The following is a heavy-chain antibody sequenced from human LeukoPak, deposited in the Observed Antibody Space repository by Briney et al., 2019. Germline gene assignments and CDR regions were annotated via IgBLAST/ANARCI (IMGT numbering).Heavy chain of an antibody. CDR1: GGSFSGYY. D-gene: IGHD3-10*01. CDR3: ARGGIEGSPLVFYGY. CDR2: IKHSGST. Sequence: SETLSLTCAVYGGSFSGYYWSWIRQPPGKGLEWIGEIKHSGSTNYNPSLKSRVTISVDTSKNQFSLKPGSVTAADTAVYYCARGGIEGSPLVFYGYWGQGTLVTVSS. J-gene: IGHJ4*02. V-gene: IGHV4-34*01.